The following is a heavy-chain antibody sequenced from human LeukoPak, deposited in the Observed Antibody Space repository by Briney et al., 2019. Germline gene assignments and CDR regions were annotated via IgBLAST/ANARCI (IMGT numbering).Heavy chain of an antibody. CDR1: GYIFTGYF. Sequence: GASVKVSCKASGYIFTGYFMHWRRQAPGQGLEWMGIIYPSDSDTTYSPSFQGQVTISVDKSISTAYLQWSSLKASDTAMYYCARRKLGILYYFDFWGQGTLVTVSS. CDR3: ARRKLGILYYFDF. CDR2: IYPSDSDT. J-gene: IGHJ4*02. V-gene: IGHV5-51*01. D-gene: IGHD7-27*01.